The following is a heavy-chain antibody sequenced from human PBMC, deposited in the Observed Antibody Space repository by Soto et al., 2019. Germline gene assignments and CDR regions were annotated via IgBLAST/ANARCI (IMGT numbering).Heavy chain of an antibody. D-gene: IGHD3-22*01. CDR3: AKATMTLVVTRLDS. CDR2: ISGRGGST. Sequence: GGSLRLSXAASGFTFSNYAMNWVRQAPGKGLEWVSTISGRGGSTYYADSVKGRFTISRDNSKNILYLQMNSLGAEDTAVYYCAKATMTLVVTRLDSWGQGTLVTVSS. V-gene: IGHV3-23*01. J-gene: IGHJ4*02. CDR1: GFTFSNYA.